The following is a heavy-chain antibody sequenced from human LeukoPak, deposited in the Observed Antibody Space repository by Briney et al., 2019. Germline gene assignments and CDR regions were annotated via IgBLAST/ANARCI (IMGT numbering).Heavy chain of an antibody. CDR1: GYTFPSYD. CDR2: MNPNSGNT. J-gene: IGHJ4*02. CDR3: ARGPKWTGSYYYFDY. D-gene: IGHD1-26*01. Sequence: ASVNVSCKTSGYTFPSYDINWVRQATGQGLEWMGWMNPNSGNTGYTQKFQGRVTISRNTSITTAYMELSSLRSEDTGVYYCARGPKWTGSYYYFDYWGQGTLVTVSS. V-gene: IGHV1-8*01.